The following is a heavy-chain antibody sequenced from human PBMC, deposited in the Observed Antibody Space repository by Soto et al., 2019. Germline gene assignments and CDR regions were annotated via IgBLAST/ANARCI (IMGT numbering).Heavy chain of an antibody. Sequence: EVQLLESGGGLVQPGGSLRLSCAASGFTFSSYAMSWVRQAPGKGLEWVSAISGSGGSTYYADSVKGRFTISRDNSKNTLYLQMNSLRAEDKSVYCCAKLDGPQRVGDFDHWGQGTMVTFSS. D-gene: IGHD6-25*01. J-gene: IGHJ4*02. CDR1: GFTFSSYA. CDR3: AKLDGPQRVGDFDH. CDR2: ISGSGGST. V-gene: IGHV3-23*01.